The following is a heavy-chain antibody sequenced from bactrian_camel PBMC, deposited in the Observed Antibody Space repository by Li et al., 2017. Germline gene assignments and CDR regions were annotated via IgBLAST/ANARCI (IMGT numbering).Heavy chain of an antibody. CDR2: IHTGDGRP. J-gene: IGHJ4*01. CDR1: MYTYSRNC. D-gene: IGHD3*01. V-gene: IGHV3S1*01. Sequence: HVQLVESGGGSVQAGGSLRLSCVASMYTYSRNCLAWFRQAPGQEREGVASIHTGDGRPYYADSVKGRFIISKDNARYTLFLQMNDCHPKTRPSTPVRQSAAVGMVSTYYWPAVIRTGARGPRSPSP. CDR3: RQSAAVGMVSTYYWPAVIRT.